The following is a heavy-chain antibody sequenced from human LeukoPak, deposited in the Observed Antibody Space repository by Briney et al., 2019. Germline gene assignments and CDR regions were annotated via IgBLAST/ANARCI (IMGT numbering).Heavy chain of an antibody. J-gene: IGHJ6*02. Sequence: GGSLRLSCAASGFTFSSYAMSWVRQAPGKGLEWVSAISGSGGSTYYADSVKGRFTISRDNAKNSLYLQMNSLRAEYTAVYYCARETYDFWSGFNYYYYGMDVWGQGTTVTVSS. D-gene: IGHD3-3*01. V-gene: IGHV3-23*01. CDR3: ARETYDFWSGFNYYYYGMDV. CDR2: ISGSGGST. CDR1: GFTFSSYA.